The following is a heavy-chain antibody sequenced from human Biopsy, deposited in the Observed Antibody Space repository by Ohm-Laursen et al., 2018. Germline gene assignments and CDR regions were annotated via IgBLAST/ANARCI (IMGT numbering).Heavy chain of an antibody. CDR3: ARGSNDFGDLYFPR. CDR2: ISYTGYS. J-gene: IGHJ4*02. V-gene: IGHV4-59*01. Sequence: SETLSLTRTVSGGSFTGYYWIWIRQPPGQGLEWIGHISYTGYSSYNASLKSRVTISVDTSRNHFSLRLRSLTAADTAVYYCARGSNDFGDLYFPRWGQGTLLTVSS. D-gene: IGHD4-17*01. CDR1: GGSFTGYY.